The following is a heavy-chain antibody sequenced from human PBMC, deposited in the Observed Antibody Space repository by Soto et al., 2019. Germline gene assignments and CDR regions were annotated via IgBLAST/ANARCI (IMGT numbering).Heavy chain of an antibody. Sequence: EVQLVESGGGLGKPGGSLRLSCAASGFTFSSYSMNWVRQAPGKGLEWVASISSSSFSINYADSVKGRFSISRDNAQNSLHLQMDILRAEDTAVYYCARNESSNIYGMDVWGQGTTVTVSS. D-gene: IGHD6-6*01. CDR3: ARNESSNIYGMDV. J-gene: IGHJ6*02. CDR1: GFTFSSYS. CDR2: ISSSSFSI. V-gene: IGHV3-21*01.